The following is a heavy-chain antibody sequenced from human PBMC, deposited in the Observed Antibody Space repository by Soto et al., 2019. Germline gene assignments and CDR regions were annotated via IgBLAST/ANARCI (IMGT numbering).Heavy chain of an antibody. CDR1: GGTFNTYA. Sequence: QVQLVQSGAEVKKPGSSVKVSCKASGGTFNTYAISWVRQAPGQGLEWMGGIIPIFNTPNYAQRFQGRVTXPXXXTXXTAYMELSSLRSEDTALYYCARDKTGTNYYNGLDVWGQGTTVTVSS. J-gene: IGHJ6*02. CDR2: IIPIFNTP. CDR3: ARDKTGTNYYNGLDV. D-gene: IGHD1-1*01. V-gene: IGHV1-69*05.